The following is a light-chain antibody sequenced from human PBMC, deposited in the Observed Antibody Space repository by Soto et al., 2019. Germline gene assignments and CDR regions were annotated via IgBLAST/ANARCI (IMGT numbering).Light chain of an antibody. J-gene: IGLJ1*01. CDR2: DVS. Sequence: QAVVTQEFSLTVSPGGTVTLTCGSSTGAVTSGHYPYWFQQKPGQAPRTLIYDVSNKHSWTPARFSGSLLGGKAALTLSGAQPEDEADYYCLVSYSGSYVFGTGTKVTVL. CDR3: LVSYSGSYV. CDR1: TGAVTSGHY. V-gene: IGLV7-46*01.